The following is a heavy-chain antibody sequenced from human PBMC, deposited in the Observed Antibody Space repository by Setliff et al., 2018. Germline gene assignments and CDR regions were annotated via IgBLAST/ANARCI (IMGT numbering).Heavy chain of an antibody. J-gene: IGHJ6*02. V-gene: IGHV3-15*01. CDR1: GFTFCNAW. D-gene: IGHD5-18*01. CDR2: IKRESDGGTT. Sequence: PGGSLRLSCAASGFTFCNAWMSWVRQAPGKGLEWVGRIKRESDGGTTDYAAPVKGRFTISRDDSKNTLYLQMNSLKTEDTAVYYCISLWLGYYGLDVWGQGTTVTVSS. CDR3: ISLWLGYYGLDV.